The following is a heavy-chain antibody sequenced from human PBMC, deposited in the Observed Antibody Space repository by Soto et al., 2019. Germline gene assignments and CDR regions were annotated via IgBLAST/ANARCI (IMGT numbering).Heavy chain of an antibody. CDR2: IYYSGST. D-gene: IGHD6-13*01. V-gene: IGHV4-59*08. CDR3: ARHAAGSHRRDFDY. Sequence: QVQLQESGPGLVKPSETLSLTCTVSGGSISSYYWSWIRQPPGKGLEWIGYIYYSGSTNYNPSLKRRVTISVDTSKNQFSLKLSSVTAADTAVYYCARHAAGSHRRDFDYWGQGTLVTVSS. CDR1: GGSISSYY. J-gene: IGHJ4*02.